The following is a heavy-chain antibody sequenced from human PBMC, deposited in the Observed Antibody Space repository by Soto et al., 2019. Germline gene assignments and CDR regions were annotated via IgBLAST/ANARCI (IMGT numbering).Heavy chain of an antibody. CDR2: IYYSGST. CDR1: GGSISSYY. J-gene: IGHJ4*02. V-gene: IGHV4-59*08. Sequence: QVQLQESGPGLVKPSETLSLTCTVSGGSISSYYWSWIRQPPGKGLEWIGYIYYSGSTNYNPSLKRRVTISVDTSKNQFSLRLSSVTAADTAVYYCARHRLAAAGTKFDYWGQGTLVTVSS. CDR3: ARHRLAAAGTKFDY. D-gene: IGHD6-13*01.